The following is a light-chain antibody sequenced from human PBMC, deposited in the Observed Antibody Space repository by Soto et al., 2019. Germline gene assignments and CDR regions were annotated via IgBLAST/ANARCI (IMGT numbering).Light chain of an antibody. CDR1: QDLRKY. CDR3: QQYDTLPRT. J-gene: IGKJ2*01. V-gene: IGKV1-33*01. Sequence: DIQMTQSPSSLSASAGDRVTITCQASQDLRKYLNWYQQRPGKAPKLLIYDASNLGTGIPSRFSASGSGTDFTLTISSLQTKELATYDCQQYDTLPRTFCQGARLE. CDR2: DAS.